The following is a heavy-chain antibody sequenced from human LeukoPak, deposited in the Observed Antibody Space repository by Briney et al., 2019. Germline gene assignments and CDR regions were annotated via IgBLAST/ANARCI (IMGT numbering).Heavy chain of an antibody. J-gene: IGHJ4*02. CDR1: GFTLSSYA. CDR3: AKETASDFGGAVDY. V-gene: IGHV3-23*01. D-gene: IGHD3-10*01. Sequence: PGGSLRLSCAAYGFTLSSYAISSVRQAPGSGLEWDSAISGSGGSTYYADSVKGRFTISRDNSKNTLYLQINSLRAEDTAVYYCAKETASDFGGAVDYWGQGTLVTVSS. CDR2: ISGSGGST.